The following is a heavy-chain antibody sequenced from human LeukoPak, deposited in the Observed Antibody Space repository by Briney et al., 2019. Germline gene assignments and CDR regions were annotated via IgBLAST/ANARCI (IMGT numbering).Heavy chain of an antibody. D-gene: IGHD3-10*01. V-gene: IGHV3-53*04. Sequence: GGSLRLSCAASGFTVSSNYMSWVRQAPGKGLEWVSDIYSGGSTYYADSVKGRFTISRHNSKNTLYLQMNSLRAEDTAVYYCARGGYYGSGYYGMDVWGQGTTVTVSS. CDR1: GFTVSSNY. J-gene: IGHJ6*02. CDR3: ARGGYYGSGYYGMDV. CDR2: IYSGGST.